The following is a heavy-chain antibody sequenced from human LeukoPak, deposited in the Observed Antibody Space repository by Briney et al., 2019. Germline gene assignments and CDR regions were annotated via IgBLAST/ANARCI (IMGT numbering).Heavy chain of an antibody. CDR2: IDPSDSYT. D-gene: IGHD4-17*01. Sequence: LGESLKISCKGSGYSFTSHWISWVRQMPGKGLEWMGRIDPSDSYTHYSPSFQGHVTMSADKSISTAYLQWSSLKASDAAMYYCARGVGTVTTEDWFDPWGQGILVTVSS. CDR3: ARGVGTVTTEDWFDP. J-gene: IGHJ5*02. V-gene: IGHV5-10-1*01. CDR1: GYSFTSHW.